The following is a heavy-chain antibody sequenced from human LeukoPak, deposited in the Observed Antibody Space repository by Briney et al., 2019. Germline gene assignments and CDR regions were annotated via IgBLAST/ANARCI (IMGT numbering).Heavy chain of an antibody. D-gene: IGHD6-13*01. V-gene: IGHV3-13*04. CDR1: GFTFSAYD. CDR3: ARRAAGGTYFDY. Sequence: AGGSLRLSCAASGFTFSAYDMHWVRQATGKGLEWVSAIGPPGDTFYPGSVKGRFTISRENAKNSLYLQMNSLRAGDTAVYYCARRAAGGTYFDYGAKGPLVTVSS. CDR2: IGPPGDT. J-gene: IGHJ4*02.